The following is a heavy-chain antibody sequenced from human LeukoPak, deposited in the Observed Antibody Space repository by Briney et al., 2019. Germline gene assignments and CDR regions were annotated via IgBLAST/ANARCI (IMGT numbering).Heavy chain of an antibody. CDR2: IHDSGSA. Sequence: KASETLSLTCTVSGNSISTSYWSWLRQPPGKGLEWIGFIHDSGSADYNPSLKSRVTISLDTSKNQFSLKVRSVTAADTAVYHCASRNWYFDFWGRGTLVTVSS. V-gene: IGHV4-59*08. CDR1: GNSISTSY. CDR3: ASRNWYFDF. J-gene: IGHJ2*01.